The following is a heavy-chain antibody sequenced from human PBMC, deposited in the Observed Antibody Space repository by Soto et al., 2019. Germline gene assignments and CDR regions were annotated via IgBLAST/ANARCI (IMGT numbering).Heavy chain of an antibody. D-gene: IGHD4-4*01. J-gene: IGHJ4*02. CDR1: GFTFNNYA. CDR2: ISASGGNT. CDR3: AKYGAVTGGGPEY. Sequence: EVELLESGGGLVQPGGSLALSCAASGFTFNNYAMSWVRQAPGKGLEWVSSISASGGNTYYADSVKGRFTISRDNSKNTLFLLGNTLRAEDTAVYYCAKYGAVTGGGPEYWGQGTLVTVSS. V-gene: IGHV3-23*01.